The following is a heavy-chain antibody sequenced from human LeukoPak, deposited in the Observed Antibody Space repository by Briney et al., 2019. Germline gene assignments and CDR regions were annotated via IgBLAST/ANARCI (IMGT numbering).Heavy chain of an antibody. CDR1: GYTFTGSY. Sequence: ASVKVSCKASGYTFTGSYMHWVRQAPGQGLEWMGWINPNSGGTNYAQKFQGRVTMTRDTSISTAYMELSRLRSDDTAVYYCARDLSYSSSWYLGHLDYWGQGTLDTVSS. CDR3: ARDLSYSSSWYLGHLDY. V-gene: IGHV1-2*02. J-gene: IGHJ4*02. D-gene: IGHD6-13*01. CDR2: INPNSGGT.